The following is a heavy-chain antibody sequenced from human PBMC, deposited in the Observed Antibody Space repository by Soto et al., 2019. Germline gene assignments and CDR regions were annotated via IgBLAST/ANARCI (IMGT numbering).Heavy chain of an antibody. Sequence: PGGSLRLSCAASGFTFSSYWMSWVRQAPGKGLEWVANIKQDGSEKYYVGSVKGRFTISRDNAKNSLYLQMNSLRAEDTAVYYCARDLHYDFWSGYYNYWGQGTLVTVSS. CDR1: GFTFSSYW. D-gene: IGHD3-3*01. CDR3: ARDLHYDFWSGYYNY. CDR2: IKQDGSEK. J-gene: IGHJ4*02. V-gene: IGHV3-7*03.